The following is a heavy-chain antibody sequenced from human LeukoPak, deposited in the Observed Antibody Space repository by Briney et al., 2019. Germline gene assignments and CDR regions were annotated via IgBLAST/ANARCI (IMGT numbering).Heavy chain of an antibody. CDR2: IYYSGST. V-gene: IGHV4-59*11. Sequence: SETLSLTCTVSGGSISSHYWSWIRQPPGKGLEWIGYIYYSGSTNYNPSLKSRVTISVDTSKNQFSLKLSSVTAADTAVYYCERTNYYDSSGYRYYYYYYYMDLWGKGTTVTVSS. CDR3: ERTNYYDSSGYRYYYYYYYMDL. CDR1: GGSISSHY. D-gene: IGHD3-22*01. J-gene: IGHJ6*03.